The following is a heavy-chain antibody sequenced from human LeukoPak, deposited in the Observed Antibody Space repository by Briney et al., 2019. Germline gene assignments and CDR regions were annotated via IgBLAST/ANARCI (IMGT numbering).Heavy chain of an antibody. CDR1: GFTFSSYW. D-gene: IGHD5-24*01. J-gene: IGHJ4*02. V-gene: IGHV3-7*01. Sequence: GGSLRLSCAASGFTFSSYWMSWFPRAQGRGREWVANIKQDGSEKYYVDSVKSRFTISRDNAKNSLYLQMNSLRAEDTAVYYCARDGMGDGYGYWGQGTLVTVSS. CDR3: ARDGMGDGYGY. CDR2: IKQDGSEK.